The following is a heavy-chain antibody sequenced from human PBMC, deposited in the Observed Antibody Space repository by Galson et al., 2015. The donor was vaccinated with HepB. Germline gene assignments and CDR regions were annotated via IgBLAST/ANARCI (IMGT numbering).Heavy chain of an antibody. CDR1: GFTFSSYA. V-gene: IGHV3-30-3*01. J-gene: IGHJ4*02. D-gene: IGHD1-26*01. CDR2: ISYDGSNK. CDR3: AREKGIVGATIDY. Sequence: SLRLSCAASGFTFSSYAMHWVRQAPGKGLEWVAVISYDGSNKYYADSVKGRFTISRDNSKNTLYLQMNSLRAEDTPVYYCAREKGIVGATIDYWGQGTLVTVSS.